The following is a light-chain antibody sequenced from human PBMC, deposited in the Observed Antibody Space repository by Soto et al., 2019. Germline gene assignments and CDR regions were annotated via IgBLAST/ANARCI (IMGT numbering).Light chain of an antibody. Sequence: QSALTQPASVSGSPGQSITISCTGTSSDVVGYNYVSWYQQHPGKAPKFMIYDVSSRPSGVSNRFSGSKSGNTASLTISGLQAEDEADYYCCSYTTSNTRQIVFGTGTKVTV. V-gene: IGLV2-14*03. CDR1: SSDVVGYNY. CDR3: CSYTTSNTRQIV. CDR2: DVS. J-gene: IGLJ1*01.